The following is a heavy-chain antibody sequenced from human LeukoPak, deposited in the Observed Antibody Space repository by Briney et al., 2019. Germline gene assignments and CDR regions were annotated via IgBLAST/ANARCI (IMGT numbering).Heavy chain of an antibody. CDR2: IKEDGSKK. D-gene: IGHD3-22*01. V-gene: IGHV3-7*03. CDR3: ATPLDYYDSSGYHQGGD. Sequence: PGGSLRLSCAASGFTFSNYWMTWVRQAPGKGLEWVANIKEDGSKKNCVDSLKGRFTISRDNAKNSLYLRMNSLRAEDTAVYYCATPLDYYDSSGYHQGGDWGQGTLVTVSS. J-gene: IGHJ4*02. CDR1: GFTFSNYW.